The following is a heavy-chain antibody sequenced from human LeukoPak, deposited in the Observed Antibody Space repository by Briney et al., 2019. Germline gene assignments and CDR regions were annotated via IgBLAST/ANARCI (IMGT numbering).Heavy chain of an antibody. J-gene: IGHJ4*02. V-gene: IGHV3-21*01. CDR1: GITFNSYT. CDR2: ISSSSSYI. CDR3: ARERQLERLAFGKEGSAFDY. Sequence: GGSLRLSCAASGITFNSYTMNWVRQAPGKGLEWVSSISSSSSYIYYAASVKGRFTISRDNAKNSLYLQMNRLRAEDTAAYYCARERQLERLAFGKEGSAFDYWGQGTLVTVSS. D-gene: IGHD1-1*01.